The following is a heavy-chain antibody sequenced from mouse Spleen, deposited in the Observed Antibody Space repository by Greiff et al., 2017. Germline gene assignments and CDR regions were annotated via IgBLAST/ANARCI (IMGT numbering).Heavy chain of an antibody. CDR1: GYTFTSYW. V-gene: IGHV1-64*01. CDR2: IHPNSGST. J-gene: IGHJ1*01. Sequence: VQLQQPGAELVKPGASVKLSCKASGYTFTSYWMHWVKQRPEQGLEWIGMIHPNSGSTNYNEKFKSKATLTVDKSSSTAYMQLSSLTSEDSAVYYCARSGNYYDGSYDFDVWGAGTTVTVSS. D-gene: IGHD1-1*01. CDR3: ARSGNYYDGSYDFDV.